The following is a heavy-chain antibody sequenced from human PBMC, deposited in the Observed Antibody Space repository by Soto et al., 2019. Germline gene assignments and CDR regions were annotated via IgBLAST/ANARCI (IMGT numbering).Heavy chain of an antibody. D-gene: IGHD4-17*01. CDR3: ARAVTRGSFPPVDS. CDR2: FSPIFGTP. V-gene: IGHV1-69*12. Sequence: QVQLVQSGAEVKKPGSSVKVSCKASGGTFSSYSFSWVRQAPGQRLEWMGGFSPIFGTPNYAQKFLVRLTITAAELTSTVNMELSSLTSDATAVYYSARAVTRGSFPPVDSWGQGPRVTVSS. CDR1: GGTFSSYS. J-gene: IGHJ4*02.